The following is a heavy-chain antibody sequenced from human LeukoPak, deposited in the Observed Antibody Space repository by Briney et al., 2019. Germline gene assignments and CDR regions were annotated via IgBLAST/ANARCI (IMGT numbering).Heavy chain of an antibody. V-gene: IGHV4-39*01. CDR1: GGSISSSSYY. Sequence: SETLSLTYTVSGGSISSSSYYWGWIRQPPGKGLEWIGSIYYSGSTYYNPSLKSRVTISVDTSKNQFSLKLSSVTAADTAVYYCASHGGYCSGGSCYAIDYWGQGTLVTVSS. CDR2: IYYSGST. J-gene: IGHJ4*02. CDR3: ASHGGYCSGGSCYAIDY. D-gene: IGHD2-15*01.